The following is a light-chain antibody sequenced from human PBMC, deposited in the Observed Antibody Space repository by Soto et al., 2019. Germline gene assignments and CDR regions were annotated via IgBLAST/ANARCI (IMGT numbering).Light chain of an antibody. V-gene: IGKV3-11*01. CDR1: QSVSSF. CDR2: DAS. Sequence: EIVLTQSPATLSLSPGERATLSCRASQSVSSFLAWYQHKPGQAPRLLIYDASNRATGIPARFSGSGSGTDFTLTISSLGPEDFAVYYCQQRSNWPGTFGQGTRLEIK. CDR3: QQRSNWPGT. J-gene: IGKJ5*01.